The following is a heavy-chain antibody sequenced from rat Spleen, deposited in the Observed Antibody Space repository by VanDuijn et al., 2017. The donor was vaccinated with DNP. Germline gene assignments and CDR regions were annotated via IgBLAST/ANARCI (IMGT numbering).Heavy chain of an antibody. CDR2: ISYGGSTT. J-gene: IGHJ4*01. CDR3: TRVNYGGYYYVMDA. CDR1: GFTFSDYA. V-gene: IGHV5-29*01. D-gene: IGHD1-11*01. Sequence: EVQLVESGGGLVQPGNSLKLSCAASGFTFSDYAMAWVRQGPTRGLEWVATISYGGSTTYYRDSVKGRFTIARADAKSTLYLQINTLKSEDTATYYCTRVNYGGYYYVMDAWGQGASVTVSS.